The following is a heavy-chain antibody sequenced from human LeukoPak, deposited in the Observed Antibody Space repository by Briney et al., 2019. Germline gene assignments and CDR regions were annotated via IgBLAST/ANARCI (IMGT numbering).Heavy chain of an antibody. CDR2: IYPGDSDT. Sequence: GESLKTSCKGSGYSFTSYWIGWVRQMPGKGLEWMGIIYPGDSDTRYSPSFQGQVTISADKSISTAYLQWSSLKASDTAMYYCARRYCSSTSCYAFDIWGQGTMVTVSS. J-gene: IGHJ3*02. CDR1: GYSFTSYW. V-gene: IGHV5-51*01. D-gene: IGHD2-2*01. CDR3: ARRYCSSTSCYAFDI.